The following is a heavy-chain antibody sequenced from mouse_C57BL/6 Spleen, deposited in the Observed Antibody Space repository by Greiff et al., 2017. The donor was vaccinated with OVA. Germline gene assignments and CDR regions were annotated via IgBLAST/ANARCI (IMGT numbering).Heavy chain of an antibody. V-gene: IGHV1-69*01. CDR1: GYTFTSYW. J-gene: IGHJ2*01. Sequence: QVQLQQPGAELVMPGASVKLSCKASGYTFTSYWMHWVKQRPGQGLEWIGEIDPSDSYTNYNQKFKGKSTLTVDKSSSTAYMQLSSLTSEDSAVYYCARIGTHDYWGQGTTLTVSS. CDR3: ARIGTHDY. CDR2: IDPSDSYT. D-gene: IGHD4-1*01.